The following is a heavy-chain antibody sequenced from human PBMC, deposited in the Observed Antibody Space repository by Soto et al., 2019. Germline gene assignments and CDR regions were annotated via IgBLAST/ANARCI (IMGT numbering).Heavy chain of an antibody. CDR1: GFTFSGFT. D-gene: IGHD4-17*01. J-gene: IGHJ4*02. V-gene: IGHV3-73*01. Sequence: GGSLRLSCGASGFTFSGFTMHWVRQASGKGLEWVGRIRTKAKNYATQYSPSVSGRFTISRDDSKNTLYLQMNSLRAEDTAVYYCARDLSLYGDYYFDYWGQGTLVTVSS. CDR2: IRTKAKNYAT. CDR3: ARDLSLYGDYYFDY.